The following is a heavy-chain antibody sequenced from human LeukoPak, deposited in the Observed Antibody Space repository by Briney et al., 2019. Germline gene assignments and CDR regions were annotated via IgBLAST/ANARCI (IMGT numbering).Heavy chain of an antibody. D-gene: IGHD2-2*01. CDR1: GYTFTAYY. Sequence: SVKVSCKASGYTFTAYYMHWIRQAPGQGLEWMGGIIPKFGTAKYAQKFQDGVTITADESTSTAYMELSSLRSEDTAVYYCARGYCSSTSCYSYYYGMDVWGRGTTVTVSS. CDR2: IIPKFGTA. CDR3: ARGYCSSTSCYSYYYGMDV. J-gene: IGHJ6*02. V-gene: IGHV1-69*13.